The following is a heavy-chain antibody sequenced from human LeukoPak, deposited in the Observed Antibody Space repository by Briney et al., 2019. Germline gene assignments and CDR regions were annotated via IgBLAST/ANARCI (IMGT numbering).Heavy chain of an antibody. Sequence: SETLSLTCTVSGGSISNYYWSWIRQPAGKGLEWIGRIYTSGSTNYNPSPKSRVAISVDTSKSQFSLKLSSVTAADTAVYYCARGGGYYDARFDYWGQGTLVTVSS. CDR3: ARGGGYYDARFDY. CDR2: IYTSGST. V-gene: IGHV4-4*07. CDR1: GGSISNYY. J-gene: IGHJ4*02. D-gene: IGHD3-22*01.